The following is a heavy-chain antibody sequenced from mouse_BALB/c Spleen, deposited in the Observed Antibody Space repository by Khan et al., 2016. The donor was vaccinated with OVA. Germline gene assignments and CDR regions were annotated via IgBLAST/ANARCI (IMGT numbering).Heavy chain of an antibody. CDR1: GYTFSDYY. D-gene: IGHD1-1*01. J-gene: IGHJ3*01. CDR2: IYPGSGYT. Sequence: VQLKQSGTELARPGASVKLSCKASGYTFSDYYINWVKQRTGQGLEWIGEIYPGSGYTYYNEKFKAKATLTADKSSSTDYMQLDKLTSSDSAGYFGARQGAYGSRYGWFAYWGQGTLVTVSA. CDR3: ARQGAYGSRYGWFAY. V-gene: IGHV1-77*01.